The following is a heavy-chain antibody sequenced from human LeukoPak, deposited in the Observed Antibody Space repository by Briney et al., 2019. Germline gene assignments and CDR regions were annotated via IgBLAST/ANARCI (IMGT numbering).Heavy chain of an antibody. J-gene: IGHJ4*02. CDR1: GYTLTSYY. V-gene: IGHV1-46*01. CDR2: INPSGGST. Sequence: ASVKVSCKASGYTLTSYYMHWVRQAPGQGLGWMGIINPSGGSTSYAQKFQGRVTMTRDTSTSTVYMELSSLRSEDTAVYYCARISGDGILTGNAHFDYWGQGTLVTVSS. CDR3: ARISGDGILTGNAHFDY. D-gene: IGHD3-9*01.